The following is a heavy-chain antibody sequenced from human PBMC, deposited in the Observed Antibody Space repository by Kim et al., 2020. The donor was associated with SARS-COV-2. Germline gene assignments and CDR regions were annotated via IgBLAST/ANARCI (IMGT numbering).Heavy chain of an antibody. D-gene: IGHD6-13*01. CDR1: GYTFISYG. V-gene: IGHV1-18*01. CDR3: ARVSRSWGFDP. J-gene: IGHJ5*02. CDR2: ISTHHGST. Sequence: ASVKVSCKASGYTFISYGISWVRQAPGQGLEWMGWISTHHGSTNYAQKFQGRVTMTTDTSTSTVYMELRSLRSDDTAVYYCARVSRSWGFDPWGQGTLVTVSS.